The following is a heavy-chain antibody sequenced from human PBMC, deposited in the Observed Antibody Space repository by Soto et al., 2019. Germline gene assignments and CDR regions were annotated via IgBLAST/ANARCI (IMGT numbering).Heavy chain of an antibody. D-gene: IGHD6-6*01. V-gene: IGHV3-30*18. CDR2: VSYDGSYK. CDR1: GFTFRDYG. J-gene: IGHJ4*02. CDR3: AKEMYPRTVLDSSSPWGGY. Sequence: QVQLVESGGGVAQPGRSLRLSCAVSGFTFRDYGMHWVRQAPGKGLEWVAVVSYDGSYKYYADSGKGRFTVSRDLSGNTLFLQMNSLRLEATAVYFCAKEMYPRTVLDSSSPWGGYWGQGTLVAVSS.